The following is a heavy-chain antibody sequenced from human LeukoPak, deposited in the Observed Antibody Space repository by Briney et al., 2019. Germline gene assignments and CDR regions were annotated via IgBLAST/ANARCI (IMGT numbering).Heavy chain of an antibody. CDR3: GKEGGA. J-gene: IGHJ6*01. V-gene: IGHV3-23*01. D-gene: IGHD3-16*01. CDR2: IGGRGGST. Sequence: PGGSLRLSCAASGFTFSSFTMTWVRQAPGKGLEWVSAIGGRGGSTYYADFLEGRFTIARDNSKDMVYLQMNSLKVEDTAIYYCGKEGGAWGQGNKVTVSS. CDR1: GFTFSSFT.